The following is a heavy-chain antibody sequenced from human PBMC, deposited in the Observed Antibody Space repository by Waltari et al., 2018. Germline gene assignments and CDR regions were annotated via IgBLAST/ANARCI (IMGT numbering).Heavy chain of an antibody. J-gene: IGHJ6*02. D-gene: IGHD4-17*01. CDR1: GFTFSSYS. CDR2: ISSSSSYI. CDR3: ARDLDYGDYYYYGMDV. V-gene: IGHV3-21*01. Sequence: EVQPVESGGGLVKPGGSLRLSCAASGFTFSSYSMNWVRQAPGKGLEWVSSISSSSSYIYYADSVKGRFTISRDNAKNSLYLQMNSLRAEDTAVYYCARDLDYGDYYYYGMDVWGQGTTVTVSS.